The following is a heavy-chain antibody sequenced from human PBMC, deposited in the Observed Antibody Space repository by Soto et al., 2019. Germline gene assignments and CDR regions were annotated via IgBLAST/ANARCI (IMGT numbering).Heavy chain of an antibody. CDR3: ARDSRYFLGL. CDR2: IWYDGSNK. Sequence: QVQLVESGGGVVQPGRSLRLSCAASGFTFSSYGMHWVRQAPGKGLEWVAVIWYDGSNKYYADSVKGRFTISRDNSKNPLQLQMNRLRVEDTAEYYSARDSRYFLGLWGRGTLVTASS. CDR1: GFTFSSYG. V-gene: IGHV3-33*01. D-gene: IGHD3-3*01. J-gene: IGHJ2*01.